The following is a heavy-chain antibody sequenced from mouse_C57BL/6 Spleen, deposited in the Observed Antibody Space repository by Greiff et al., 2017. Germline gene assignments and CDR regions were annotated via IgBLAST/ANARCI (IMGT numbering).Heavy chain of an antibody. CDR3: AREAVGYDYDDY. D-gene: IGHD2-4*01. CDR1: GYTFTSYW. Sequence: QVQLKQPGAELVRPGSSVKLSCKASGYTFTSYWMDWVKQRPGQGLEWIGNIYPSDSETHYNQKFKDKATLTVDKSSSTAYMQLSSLTSEDSAVYYCAREAVGYDYDDYWGQGTTLTVSS. CDR2: IYPSDSET. V-gene: IGHV1-61*01. J-gene: IGHJ2*01.